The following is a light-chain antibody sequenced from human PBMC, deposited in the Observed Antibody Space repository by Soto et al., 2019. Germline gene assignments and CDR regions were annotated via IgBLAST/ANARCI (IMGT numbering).Light chain of an antibody. CDR3: QQYGISPIT. CDR1: QSVSNNY. V-gene: IGKV3-20*01. Sequence: EIVLTQSPGTLSLSPGEGATLSCRASQSVSNNYLAWYQQKPGQAPRLLIYGASSRATGIPDRFSGSGSGTDFTLNISRLEPEDFAVYYCQQYGISPITFGQGTRLEIK. CDR2: GAS. J-gene: IGKJ5*01.